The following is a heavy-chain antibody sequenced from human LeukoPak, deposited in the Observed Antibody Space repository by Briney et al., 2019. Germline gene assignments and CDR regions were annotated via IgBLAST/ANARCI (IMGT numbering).Heavy chain of an antibody. J-gene: IGHJ4*02. D-gene: IGHD3-10*01. CDR3: AKYISDSGAYYAFDY. CDR2: ITVSGTIT. CDR1: GFTFSKYA. V-gene: IGHV3-23*01. Sequence: GGTLRLSCEASGFTFSKYAMTWVRQAPGKGLEGVSAITVSGTITYYADSVKGRFTISRDDSKNTLSLQMDSLSAEDTALYYCAKYISDSGAYYAFDYWGQGTLVTVS.